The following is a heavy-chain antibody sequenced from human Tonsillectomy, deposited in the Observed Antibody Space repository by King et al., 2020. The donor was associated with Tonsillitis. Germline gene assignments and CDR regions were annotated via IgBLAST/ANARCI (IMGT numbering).Heavy chain of an antibody. Sequence: QLQESGPGLVKPSETLSLTCTVSGYSISSGYYWGWIRQPPGKGLEWIGSISHSGSTYYNPSLKSRVTISVDTCKNQYSLKLSSVTAADTAVYFCARESGPGFFDPWGQGTLVTDSS. V-gene: IGHV4-38-2*02. CDR2: ISHSGST. D-gene: IGHD3-10*01. J-gene: IGHJ5*02. CDR1: GYSISSGYY. CDR3: ARESGPGFFDP.